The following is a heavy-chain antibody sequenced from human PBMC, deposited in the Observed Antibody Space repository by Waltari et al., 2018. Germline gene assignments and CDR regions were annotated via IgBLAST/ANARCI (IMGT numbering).Heavy chain of an antibody. CDR3: ARDIGWDYGDRMKYYYYGMDV. J-gene: IGHJ6*02. D-gene: IGHD4-17*01. CDR1: GFTFSSYW. V-gene: IGHV3-7*01. CDR2: IKQDGSEK. Sequence: EVQLVESGGGLVQPGGSLRLSCAASGFTFSSYWMSWVRQAPGKGLEWVANIKQDGSEKYYVDSVKGRCTIARDNAKNSLYLQMNSLRAEDTAVYYYARDIGWDYGDRMKYYYYGMDVWGQGTTVTVSS.